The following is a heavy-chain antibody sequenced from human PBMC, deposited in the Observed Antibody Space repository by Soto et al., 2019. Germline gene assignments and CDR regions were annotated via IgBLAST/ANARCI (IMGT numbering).Heavy chain of an antibody. Sequence: GESLNISCKGSGYSFTSYWIGWLRQLPGKGLEWMGIIYPGDSDTRYSPSFQGQVTISADKSISTAYLQWSSLKASDTAMYYCARPIRSSGWYPSDSWGQGPLVTVPS. CDR2: IYPGDSDT. V-gene: IGHV5-51*03. CDR1: GYSFTSYW. CDR3: ARPIRSSGWYPSDS. J-gene: IGHJ4*02. D-gene: IGHD6-19*01.